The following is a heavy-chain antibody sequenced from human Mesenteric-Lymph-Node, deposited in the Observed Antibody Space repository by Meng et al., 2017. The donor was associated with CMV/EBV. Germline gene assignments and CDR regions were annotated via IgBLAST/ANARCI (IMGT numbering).Heavy chain of an antibody. D-gene: IGHD2-2*01. CDR2: INPSGGST. CDR1: GYTFTSYG. Sequence: ASVKVSCKASGYTFTSYGISWVRQAPGQGLEWMGIINPSGGSTSYAQKFQGRVTMTRDTSTSTVYMELSSLRSEDTAVYYCARGGGTSLQLDYWGQGTLVTVSS. V-gene: IGHV1-46*01. J-gene: IGHJ4*02. CDR3: ARGGGTSLQLDY.